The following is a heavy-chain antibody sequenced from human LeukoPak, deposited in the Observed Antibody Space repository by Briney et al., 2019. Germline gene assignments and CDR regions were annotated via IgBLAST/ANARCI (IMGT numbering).Heavy chain of an antibody. J-gene: IGHJ6*02. CDR3: ARDGTYDFWSGYYSEPYYYYYGMDV. Sequence: GASVKVSCKASGYTFTGYYMHWVRQAPGQGLEWMGWINPNSGGTNYAQKFQGRVTMTRDTSISTAYMELSRLRSDDTAVYYCARDGTYDFWSGYYSEPYYYYYGMDVWGQGTTVTVSS. CDR2: INPNSGGT. D-gene: IGHD3-3*01. V-gene: IGHV1-2*02. CDR1: GYTFTGYY.